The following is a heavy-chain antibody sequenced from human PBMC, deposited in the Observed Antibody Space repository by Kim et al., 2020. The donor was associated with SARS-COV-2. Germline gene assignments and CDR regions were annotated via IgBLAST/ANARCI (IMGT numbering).Heavy chain of an antibody. Sequence: ASVKVSCKASRYTFTGYYIHWVRQAPGQGLEWMGWINPNSCGTKYAQKFQGRVTMTRDTSISTAYMELSRLRSDDTAVYYCARDEGGAGAHFDYWGQGTL. V-gene: IGHV1-2*02. CDR1: RYTFTGYY. D-gene: IGHD1-26*01. CDR2: INPNSCGT. J-gene: IGHJ4*02. CDR3: ARDEGGAGAHFDY.